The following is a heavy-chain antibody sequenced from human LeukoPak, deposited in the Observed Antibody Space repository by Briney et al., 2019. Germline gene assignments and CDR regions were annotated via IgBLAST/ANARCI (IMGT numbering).Heavy chain of an antibody. CDR3: ARNRDGGSSDI. J-gene: IGHJ3*02. CDR2: ISIGGNIQ. D-gene: IGHD3-16*01. V-gene: IGHV3-30*04. Sequence: GGSLRLSCAASGFAFSTYTMHWVRQAPGKGLEWVAVISIGGNIQYYTDSVKGRFTISRDNSKNTLYLQMNSLRAEDTAMYYCARNRDGGSSDIWGQGTMVSVSS. CDR1: GFAFSTYT.